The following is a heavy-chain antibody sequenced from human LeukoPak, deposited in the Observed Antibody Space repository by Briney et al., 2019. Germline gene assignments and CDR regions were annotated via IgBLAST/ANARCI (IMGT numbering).Heavy chain of an antibody. CDR3: ATNLRFLEWFLSFDY. V-gene: IGHV3-9*01. D-gene: IGHD3-3*01. CDR1: GFTFDDYA. CDR2: ISWNSGSI. Sequence: GGSLRLSCAASGFTFDDYAMHWVRQAPGKGLEWVSGISWNSGSIGYADSVKGRFTISRDNAKNSLYLLMNSLRAEDTALYYCATNLRFLEWFLSFDYWGQGTLVTVSS. J-gene: IGHJ4*02.